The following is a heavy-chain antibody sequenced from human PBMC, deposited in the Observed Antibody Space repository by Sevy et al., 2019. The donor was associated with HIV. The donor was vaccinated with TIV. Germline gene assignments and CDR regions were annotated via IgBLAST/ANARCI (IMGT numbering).Heavy chain of an antibody. V-gene: IGHV4-38-2*02. CDR2: IYHSGST. D-gene: IGHD6-19*01. CDR1: GYSISSGYY. Sequence: SETLPLTCAVSGYSISSGYYWGWIRQPPGKGLEWIGSIYHSGSTYYNPSLKSRVTISVDTSKNQFSLKLSSVTAADTAVYYCARDLGSGWPDYYYYYMDVWGKGTTVTVSS. CDR3: ARDLGSGWPDYYYYYMDV. J-gene: IGHJ6*03.